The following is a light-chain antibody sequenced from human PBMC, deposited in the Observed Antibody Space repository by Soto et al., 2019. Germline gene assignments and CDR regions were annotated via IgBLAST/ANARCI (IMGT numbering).Light chain of an antibody. CDR1: QGIGNG. Sequence: DIQMTQSPSSLAASVGDRVTITCRASQGIGNGLSWFQQKPGKAPKRLIYAASTLQSGVPSRFSGSGSGTDFTLAISSLQPEDFANYYCLRHNDYPITFGQGTRLEIK. CDR3: LRHNDYPIT. CDR2: AAS. J-gene: IGKJ5*01. V-gene: IGKV1-17*01.